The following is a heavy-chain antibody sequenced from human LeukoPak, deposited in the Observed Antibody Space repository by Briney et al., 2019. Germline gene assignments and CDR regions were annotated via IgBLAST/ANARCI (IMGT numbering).Heavy chain of an antibody. CDR1: GGSFSGYY. J-gene: IGHJ3*02. D-gene: IGHD3-16*02. V-gene: IGHV4-30-4*08. Sequence: PSETLSLTCAVYGGSFSGYYWSWIRQPPGKGLEWIGYIYYSGSTYYNPSLKSRVTISVDTSKNQFSLKLSSVTAADTAVYYCASYMITFGGVIADAFDIWGQGTMVTVSS. CDR2: IYYSGST. CDR3: ASYMITFGGVIADAFDI.